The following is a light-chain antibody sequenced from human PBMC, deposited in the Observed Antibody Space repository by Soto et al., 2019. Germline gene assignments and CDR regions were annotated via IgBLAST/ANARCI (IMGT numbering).Light chain of an antibody. CDR1: QSISTY. CDR3: QQSYMDPIT. CDR2: DAS. Sequence: DLQMTQSPSSLSASVGTRVTITCRASQSISTYLNWYQKKPGKAPNLLIYDASRLQSGVPSRFSGIGGGTDLTISIRSVQPEDCETYFGQQSYMDPITFGQGTRLEIK. J-gene: IGKJ5*01. V-gene: IGKV1-39*01.